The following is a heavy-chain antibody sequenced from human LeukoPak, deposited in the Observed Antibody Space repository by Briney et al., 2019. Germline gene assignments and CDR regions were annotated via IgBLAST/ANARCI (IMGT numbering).Heavy chain of an antibody. Sequence: GGSLRLSCAASGFTFGDYAMHWVRQPPGKGLEWVSSIRWNSGRVDYADSVKGRFTISRGNAKNSLYLQMNSLRAEDTALYYCAKDMLAVAGPGAFDYWGQGTLVTVSS. CDR1: GFTFGDYA. J-gene: IGHJ4*02. CDR2: IRWNSGRV. D-gene: IGHD6-19*01. CDR3: AKDMLAVAGPGAFDY. V-gene: IGHV3-9*01.